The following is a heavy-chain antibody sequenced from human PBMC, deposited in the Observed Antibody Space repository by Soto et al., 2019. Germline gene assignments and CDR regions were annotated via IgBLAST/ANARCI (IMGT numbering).Heavy chain of an antibody. CDR3: ARGRGASISLYYYYGMDV. Sequence: KASETLSLTCAVYGGSFSGYYWSWIRQPPGKGLEWIGEINHSGSTNYNPSLKSRVTISVDTSKNQFSLKLSSVTAADTAVYYCARGRGASISLYYYYGMDVWGQGTTVTVSS. V-gene: IGHV4-34*01. CDR1: GGSFSGYY. J-gene: IGHJ6*02. D-gene: IGHD2-15*01. CDR2: INHSGST.